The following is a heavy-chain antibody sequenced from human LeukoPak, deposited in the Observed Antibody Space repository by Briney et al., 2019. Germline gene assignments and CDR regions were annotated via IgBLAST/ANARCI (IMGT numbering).Heavy chain of an antibody. J-gene: IGHJ4*02. D-gene: IGHD1-26*01. CDR2: ISGSGGST. CDR3: ARAIGSSSAY. Sequence: EGSLRLSCAASGFTFSSYAMSWVRQAPGKGLEWVSAISGSGGSTYYADSVKGRFTISRDNAKNSLYLQMNSLRAEDTAVYYCARAIGSSSAYWGQGTLVTVSS. CDR1: GFTFSSYA. V-gene: IGHV3-23*01.